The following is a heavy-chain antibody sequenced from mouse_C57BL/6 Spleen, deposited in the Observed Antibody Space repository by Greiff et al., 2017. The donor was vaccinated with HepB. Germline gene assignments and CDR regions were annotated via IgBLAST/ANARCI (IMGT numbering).Heavy chain of an antibody. D-gene: IGHD2-4*01. CDR2: IYPGDGDT. Sequence: VMLVESGAELVKPGASVKISCKASGYAFSGYWMNWVKQRPGKGLEWIGQIYPGDGDTNYNGKFKGKATLTADKSSSTAYMQLSSLTSEDSAVYFCARWVYDYDGDYWGQGTTLTVSS. CDR3: ARWVYDYDGDY. CDR1: GYAFSGYW. V-gene: IGHV1-80*01. J-gene: IGHJ2*01.